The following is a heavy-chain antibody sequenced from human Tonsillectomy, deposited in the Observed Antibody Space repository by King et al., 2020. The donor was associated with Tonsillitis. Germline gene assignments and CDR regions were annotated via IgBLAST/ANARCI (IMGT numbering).Heavy chain of an antibody. CDR1: GFTFSNYG. CDR2: IAYDVSYE. Sequence: VQLVESGGGVVQPGRSLRLSCAASGFTFSNYGMHWVRQAPGKGLEWVALIAYDVSYENYADSVKGRFAISRDNSKNTLYLEMNSLRVEDTAVYYCAKDGIVLSDWYFDLWGRGTLVTVSS. D-gene: IGHD2-15*01. V-gene: IGHV3-30*18. CDR3: AKDGIVLSDWYFDL. J-gene: IGHJ2*01.